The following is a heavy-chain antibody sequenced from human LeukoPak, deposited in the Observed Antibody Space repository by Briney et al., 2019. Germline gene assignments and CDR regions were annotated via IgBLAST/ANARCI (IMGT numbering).Heavy chain of an antibody. J-gene: IGHJ6*03. CDR1: GYTFTGYY. CDR2: INPNSGGT. V-gene: IGHV1-2*02. D-gene: IGHD2-15*01. Sequence: ASVKVSCKASGYTFTGYYMHWVRQAPGQGLEWMGWINPNSGGTNYAQKFQGRVTMTRDTSISTAYMELSRLRSDDTAVYYCARTSEGYCRGGSCWDYYYYMDVWGKGTTVTVSS. CDR3: ARTSEGYCRGGSCWDYYYYMDV.